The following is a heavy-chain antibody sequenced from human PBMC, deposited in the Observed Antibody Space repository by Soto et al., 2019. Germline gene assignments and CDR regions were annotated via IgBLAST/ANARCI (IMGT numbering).Heavy chain of an antibody. V-gene: IGHV4-4*02. CDR3: ARSPDSSGYYPRRYYYGMDV. CDR2: IYHSGST. D-gene: IGHD3-22*01. Sequence: SKTLSLTCAVSDGDISSSNWWSSVRQPPGKGLEWIGEIYHSGSTNYNPSLKSRVTISVDKSKNQFSLKLSTVTAADTAVYYCARSPDSSGYYPRRYYYGMDVWGQGTTVT. J-gene: IGHJ6*02. CDR1: DGDISSSNW.